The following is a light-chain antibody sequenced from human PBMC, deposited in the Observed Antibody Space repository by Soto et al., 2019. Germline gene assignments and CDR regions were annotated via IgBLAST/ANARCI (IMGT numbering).Light chain of an antibody. V-gene: IGKV3-15*01. CDR1: QNVYNN. J-gene: IGKJ4*01. Sequence: EIVMTQSPATLSVSPGEGATLSCKASQNVYNNLAWYQQRPGQPPRLLIYDASTWATGISARFSGSGYGTEFTLTISSLQSEDFAVYFCPQCRNWPLTFGGGTKVEIK. CDR3: PQCRNWPLT. CDR2: DAS.